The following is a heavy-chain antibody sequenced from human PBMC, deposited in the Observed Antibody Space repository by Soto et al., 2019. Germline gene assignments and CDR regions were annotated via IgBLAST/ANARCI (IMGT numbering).Heavy chain of an antibody. CDR2: IYSGGST. V-gene: IGHV3-66*01. Sequence: EVQLVESGGGLVQPGGSLRLSCAASGFTVSSNYMSWVRQAPGKGLEWVSVIYSGGSTYYADSVKGRFTISRDNSKNTLYLQMNSRRAEDTAVYYCARSPLYDYIWGSYRSRSLDYWGQGTLVTVSS. CDR1: GFTVSSNY. J-gene: IGHJ4*02. D-gene: IGHD3-16*02. CDR3: ARSPLYDYIWGSYRSRSLDY.